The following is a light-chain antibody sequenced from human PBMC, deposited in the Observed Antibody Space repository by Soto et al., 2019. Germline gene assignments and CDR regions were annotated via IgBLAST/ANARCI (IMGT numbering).Light chain of an antibody. Sequence: IVMTKSPATLSAHPREGATLSCRASQGIGDTLAWYEQKPRHTLILLIYDTSIRATGDPATVTGRSPGAEFTLPISSLQYEDLAVYYCQHYVTWALTVRGGT. CDR3: QHYVTWALT. CDR1: QGIGDT. J-gene: IGKJ4*01. V-gene: IGKV3-15*01. CDR2: DTS.